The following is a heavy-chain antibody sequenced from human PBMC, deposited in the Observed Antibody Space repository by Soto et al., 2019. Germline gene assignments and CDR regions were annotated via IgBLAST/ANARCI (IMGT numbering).Heavy chain of an antibody. CDR2: IIPIVGTA. D-gene: IGHD3-22*01. J-gene: IGHJ6*02. V-gene: IGHV1-69*01. Sequence: QVQLVQSGAEVKKPGSSVKVSCKASGGTFSTYALSWVRQAPGQGLEWMGGIIPIVGTANYAQKFQGRVTITADESTSTAYMELSSLRSEDTAVYYCASPLEGYYHSSGYNYYYGMDVWGQGTTVTVSS. CDR1: GGTFSTYA. CDR3: ASPLEGYYHSSGYNYYYGMDV.